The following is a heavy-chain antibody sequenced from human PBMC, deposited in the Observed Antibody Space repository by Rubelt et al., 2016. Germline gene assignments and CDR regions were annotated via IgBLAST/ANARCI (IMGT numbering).Heavy chain of an antibody. D-gene: IGHD6-13*01. V-gene: IGHV3-74*01. CDR2: IINDGSTT. Sequence: GGGLVQPGGSLRLSCAASGFTFTGYWMHWVRQAPGKGLVWVSRIINDGSTTDYADSVKGRFTISRDNAKNSLFLQMNSLRPEDTAVFYCARRSAAGGFFDLWGRGTLVTVSS. CDR1: GFTFTGYW. CDR3: ARRSAAGGFFDL. J-gene: IGHJ2*01.